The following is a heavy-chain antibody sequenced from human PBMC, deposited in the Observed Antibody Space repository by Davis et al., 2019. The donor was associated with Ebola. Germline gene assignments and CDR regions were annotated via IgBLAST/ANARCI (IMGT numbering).Heavy chain of an antibody. J-gene: IGHJ6*02. CDR3: AKLHLYYDSSVDTDGMDV. V-gene: IGHV1-8*01. Sequence: ASVKVSCKASGYTFTSYDINWVRQATGQGLEWMGWMNPNSGNTGYAQKFQGRVTMTRNTSISTAYMELSSLRSEDTAVYYCAKLHLYYDSSVDTDGMDVWGQGTTVTVSS. D-gene: IGHD3-22*01. CDR2: MNPNSGNT. CDR1: GYTFTSYD.